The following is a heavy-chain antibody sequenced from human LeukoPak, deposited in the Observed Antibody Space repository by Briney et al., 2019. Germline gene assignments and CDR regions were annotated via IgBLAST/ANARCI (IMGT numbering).Heavy chain of an antibody. V-gene: IGHV3-48*01. CDR2: ISSSSSTI. CDR3: ASARVQYQLLSPSDY. CDR1: GFTFSSYS. Sequence: PGGSLRLSCAASGFTFSSYSMNWVRQAPGKGLEWVSYISSSSSTIYYADSVKGRFTISRDNAKNSLYLQMNSLRAEDTAVYYCASARVQYQLLSPSDYWGQGTLVTVSS. J-gene: IGHJ4*02. D-gene: IGHD2-2*01.